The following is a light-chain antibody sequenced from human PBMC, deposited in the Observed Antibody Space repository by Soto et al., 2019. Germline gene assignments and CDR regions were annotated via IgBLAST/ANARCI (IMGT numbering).Light chain of an antibody. Sequence: EIVLTQFPATLSLSPGERATLSCRASQGVGSYLAWYQQKPGQAPRLLSYDASHRATDIPARFSGSGSGTDFALTISSLEPEDFAVYYGQQRSDWPPGTFGGGTKVEIK. CDR2: DAS. CDR3: QQRSDWPPGT. V-gene: IGKV3-11*01. CDR1: QGVGSY. J-gene: IGKJ4*01.